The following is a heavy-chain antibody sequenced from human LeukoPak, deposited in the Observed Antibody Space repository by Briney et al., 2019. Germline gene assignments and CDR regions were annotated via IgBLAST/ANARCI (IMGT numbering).Heavy chain of an antibody. CDR1: GFTFSSYW. J-gene: IGHJ3*02. V-gene: IGHV3-7*01. CDR3: ARTYPLVVVAANAFDI. CDR2: IKQDGSGK. Sequence: GGSLRLSCAASGFTFSSYWMSWVRQAPGKGLEWVANIKQDGSGKYYVDSVKGRFTISRDNAKNSLYLQMNSLRAEDTAVYYCARTYPLVVVAANAFDIWGQGTMVTVSS. D-gene: IGHD2-15*01.